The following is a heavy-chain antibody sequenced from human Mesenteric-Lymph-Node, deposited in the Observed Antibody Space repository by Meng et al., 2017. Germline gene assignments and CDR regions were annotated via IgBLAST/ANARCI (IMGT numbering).Heavy chain of an antibody. J-gene: IGHJ5*02. CDR3: ARDRKHYGERGWFDP. Sequence: QVPLQESGPVLVHPSQTLSLTCTCSGGSISSGDYYWSWIRQPPGKGLEWIGYIYYSGSTYSNASLKSRVTISIDRSKNQFSLKLSSVTAADTAVYYCARDRKHYGERGWFDPWGQGTLVTVSS. CDR2: IYYSGST. CDR1: GGSISSGDYY. D-gene: IGHD4-17*01. V-gene: IGHV4-30-4*01.